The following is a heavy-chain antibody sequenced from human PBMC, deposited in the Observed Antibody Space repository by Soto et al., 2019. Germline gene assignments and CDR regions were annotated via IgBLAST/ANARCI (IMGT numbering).Heavy chain of an antibody. CDR1: GGSISSYY. D-gene: IGHD1-26*01. V-gene: IGHV4-59*01. Sequence: QVQLQESGPGLVKPSETLSLTCTVSGGSISSYYWSWIRQPPGKGLEWIGYIYYSGSTNYNPSLKSRVTISVDTSKNQFSLKLSSVTAADTAVYYCARGSSYYYCGMDVWGQGTTVTVSS. CDR3: ARGSSYYYCGMDV. CDR2: IYYSGST. J-gene: IGHJ6*02.